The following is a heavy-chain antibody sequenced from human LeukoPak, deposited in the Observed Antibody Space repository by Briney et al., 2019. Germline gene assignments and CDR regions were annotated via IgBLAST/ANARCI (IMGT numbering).Heavy chain of an antibody. Sequence: SETLSLTCIVSDDSINNSDSFWGWVRQPPGKGLEWIATFHYSGTAFYSPSLATRVTISLDTSKKQLSLRMRSVTAADTAVYFCARHGVVPNKAGWFFDLWGPGTLVTVSP. V-gene: IGHV4-39*01. J-gene: IGHJ2*01. D-gene: IGHD3-3*01. CDR1: DDSINNSDSF. CDR2: FHYSGTA. CDR3: ARHGVVPNKAGWFFDL.